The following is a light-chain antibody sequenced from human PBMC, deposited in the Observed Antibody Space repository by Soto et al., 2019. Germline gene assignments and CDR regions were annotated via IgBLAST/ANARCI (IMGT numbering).Light chain of an antibody. Sequence: QLVLTQSPSASASLGASVKLTCTLTSGHSSYAIAWHQQQPEKGPRYLMRLNSDGSHNKGDAIPDRFSGSSSGAERYLTISSLQSEDEADYYCQTWGTGIHVVFGGGTKVTVL. CDR2: LNSDGSH. J-gene: IGLJ2*01. V-gene: IGLV4-69*01. CDR3: QTWGTGIHVV. CDR1: SGHSSYA.